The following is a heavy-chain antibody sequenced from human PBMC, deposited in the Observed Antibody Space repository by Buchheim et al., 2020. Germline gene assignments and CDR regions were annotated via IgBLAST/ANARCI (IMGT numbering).Heavy chain of an antibody. J-gene: IGHJ4*02. CDR3: AKDQEYSSGWSSFEY. Sequence: EVQLLESGGGLVQPGGSLRLSCAASGFTFSSYAMSWVRQAPGKGLEWVSAISGSGAGSYYADSVKGRFTIPSANSKNTLYLQMNSLRAEDTAVYYCAKDQEYSSGWSSFEYWGQGTL. V-gene: IGHV3-23*01. CDR2: ISGSGAGS. CDR1: GFTFSSYA. D-gene: IGHD6-19*01.